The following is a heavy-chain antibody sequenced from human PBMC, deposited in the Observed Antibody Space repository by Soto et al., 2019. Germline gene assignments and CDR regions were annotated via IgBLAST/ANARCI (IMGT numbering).Heavy chain of an antibody. CDR1: GDTFINFA. CDR2: ISADKGNT. J-gene: IGHJ6*03. D-gene: IGHD6-13*01. CDR3: ARAPSFSSSFTLRAYYYYMDV. Sequence: ASVKVSCTASGDTFINFAISWVRQAPGQGLEWMGWISADKGNTNYAQKFQGRVTMTTDTSTSTAYMELRSLRSDDTAVYYCARAPSFSSSFTLRAYYYYMDVWGKGTTVTVSS. V-gene: IGHV1-18*01.